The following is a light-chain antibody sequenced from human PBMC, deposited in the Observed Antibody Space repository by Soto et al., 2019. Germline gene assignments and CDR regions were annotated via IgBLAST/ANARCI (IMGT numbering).Light chain of an antibody. V-gene: IGLV2-14*01. CDR1: SSDVGGYNY. CDR2: EVS. CDR3: SSYTSSSHVV. Sequence: QLVLTQPASVSGSPGQSITISCTGTSSDVGGYNYVSWYQQHPGKAPKLMIYEVSNRPSGVSNRFSGSKSGNTASLTISGLQAEDEADYYCSSYTSSSHVVFGGGTKVTVL. J-gene: IGLJ2*01.